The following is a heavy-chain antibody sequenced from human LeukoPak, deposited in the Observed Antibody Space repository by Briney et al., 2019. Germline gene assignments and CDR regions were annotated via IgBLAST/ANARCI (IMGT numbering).Heavy chain of an antibody. V-gene: IGHV4-59*01. CDR2: IYYSGST. J-gene: IGHJ6*03. CDR1: GGSSSSYY. Sequence: SETLSLTCTVSGGSSSSYYWSWILQPPGKVLEWIGYIYYSGSTNYNPSLKSRVTISVDTSKNQFSLKLSSVTAADTAVYYCARAEKFYYYMDVWGKGTTVTVSS. CDR3: ARAEKFYYYMDV.